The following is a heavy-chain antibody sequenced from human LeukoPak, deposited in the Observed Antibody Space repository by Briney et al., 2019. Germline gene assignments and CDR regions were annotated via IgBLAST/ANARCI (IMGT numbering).Heavy chain of an antibody. V-gene: IGHV4-39*07. CDR1: GGSISSGSYY. CDR3: ARAPGLCSGGSCYVGGRRSMDV. D-gene: IGHD2-15*01. Sequence: SETLSLTCTVSGGSISSGSYYWSWIRQPPGKGLEWIGEINHSGSTNYNPSLKSRVTISVDTSKNQFSLKLSSVTAADTAVYYCARAPGLCSGGSCYVGGRRSMDVWGQGTTVTVSS. CDR2: INHSGST. J-gene: IGHJ6*02.